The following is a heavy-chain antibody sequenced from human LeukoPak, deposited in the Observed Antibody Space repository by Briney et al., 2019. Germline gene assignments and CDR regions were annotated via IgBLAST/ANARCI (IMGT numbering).Heavy chain of an antibody. Sequence: ASVKVFCKASGYTFTGYYMHWVRQATGQGLEWMGWMNPNSGNTGYAQKFQGRVTMTRNTSISTAYMELSSLRSEDTAVYYCARGSYGDYLRGKALDFDYWGQGTLVTVSS. CDR2: MNPNSGNT. D-gene: IGHD4-17*01. CDR3: ARGSYGDYLRGKALDFDY. CDR1: GYTFTGYY. J-gene: IGHJ4*02. V-gene: IGHV1-8*02.